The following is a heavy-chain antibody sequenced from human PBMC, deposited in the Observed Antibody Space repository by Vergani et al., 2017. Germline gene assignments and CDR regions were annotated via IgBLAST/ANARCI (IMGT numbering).Heavy chain of an antibody. V-gene: IGHV4-39*01. J-gene: IGHJ6*03. D-gene: IGHD6-13*01. CDR3: ARHKEQLVPGNYYYYYYMDV. Sequence: QLQLQESDPGLVKPSETLSLTCTVSGGSIRSTFYYRGWIRQPPGKGLGWIGTIYYSGSTYYNPSLKSRVTISVDTSKNQFSLKLNSVTAADTAVYYCARHKEQLVPGNYYYYYYMDVWGKGTTVTVSS. CDR1: GGSIRSTFYY. CDR2: IYYSGST.